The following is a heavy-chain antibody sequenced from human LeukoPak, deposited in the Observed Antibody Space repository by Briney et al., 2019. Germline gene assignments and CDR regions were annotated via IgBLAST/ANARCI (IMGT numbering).Heavy chain of an antibody. V-gene: IGHV1-69*01. CDR1: GGTFSSYA. CDR3: AKLIGSLVVVNLYYYYGMDV. J-gene: IGHJ6*02. D-gene: IGHD3-22*01. Sequence: SVKVSCKASGGTFSSYAISWVRQAPGQGLEWMGGIIPIFGTANYAQKFQGRVTITADESTSTAYMELSSLRSEDTAVYYCAKLIGSLVVVNLYYYYGMDVWGQGTTVTVSS. CDR2: IIPIFGTA.